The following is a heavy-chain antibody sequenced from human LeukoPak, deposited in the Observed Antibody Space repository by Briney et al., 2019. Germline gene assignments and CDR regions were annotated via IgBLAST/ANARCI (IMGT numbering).Heavy chain of an antibody. V-gene: IGHV3-23*01. CDR2: ISGSGGNT. J-gene: IGHJ4*02. CDR1: GFPFSSYA. D-gene: IGHD1-26*01. Sequence: GGSLRLSCAASGFPFSSYAMSWVRQAPGKGLEWVSAISGSGGNTYYADSVKGRFTISRDNSKNTLYLQMNSLRAEDTAVYYCAKVPYSGSYYAHLAYWGQGTLVTVSS. CDR3: AKVPYSGSYYAHLAY.